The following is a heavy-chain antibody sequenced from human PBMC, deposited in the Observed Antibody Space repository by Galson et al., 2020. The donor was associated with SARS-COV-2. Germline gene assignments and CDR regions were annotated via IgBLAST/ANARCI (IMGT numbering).Heavy chain of an antibody. J-gene: IGHJ4*02. CDR1: GYTFTNYA. V-gene: IGHV7-4-1*02. CDR3: ARDIGNSGNDWGPDY. Sequence: ASVKVSCKASGYTFTNYAMNWVRQAPGQGLEWMGWINTNTGNPTYAQGFTGRFVFSLDTSVSTAYLQISSLKAEDTAVYYCARDIGNSGNDWGPDYWGQGTLVTVSS. D-gene: IGHD1-1*01. CDR2: INTNTGNP.